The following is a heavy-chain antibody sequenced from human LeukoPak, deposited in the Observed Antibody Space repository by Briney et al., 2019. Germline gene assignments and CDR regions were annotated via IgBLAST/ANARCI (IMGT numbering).Heavy chain of an antibody. CDR2: ISGDGYST. CDR1: GCSFSTYG. V-gene: IGHV3-23*01. J-gene: IGHJ4*02. D-gene: IGHD1-14*01. Sequence: GGSLRLSCAASGCSFSTYGVHWVRQAPGMGLEWVSGISGDGYSTYYADSVKGRFTISRDNSKNTVYLQMNSLRDEDTAVYYCAKRSGSPRPEYFDYWGQGTLVTVSS. CDR3: AKRSGSPRPEYFDY.